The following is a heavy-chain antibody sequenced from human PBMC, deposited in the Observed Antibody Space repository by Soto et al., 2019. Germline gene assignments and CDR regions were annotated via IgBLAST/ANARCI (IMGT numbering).Heavy chain of an antibody. CDR2: ISGSGGST. J-gene: IGHJ6*02. CDR1: GFTFSSYA. Sequence: GGSLRLSCAASGFTFSSYAMSWVRQATGKGLEWVSAISGSGGSTYYADSVKGRFTISRDNSKNTLYLQMNSLRAEDTAVYYCAKDCSSTSCYYYGMDVWGQGTTVTVSS. D-gene: IGHD2-2*01. CDR3: AKDCSSTSCYYYGMDV. V-gene: IGHV3-23*01.